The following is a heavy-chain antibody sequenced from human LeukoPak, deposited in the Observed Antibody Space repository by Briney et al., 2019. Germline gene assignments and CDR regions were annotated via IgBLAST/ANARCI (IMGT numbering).Heavy chain of an antibody. CDR3: AKGNIATWGSQSLDY. V-gene: IGHV3-9*01. CDR1: GFIFDDYA. Sequence: PGGSLRLSCAASGFIFDDYAMHWVRQAPGKGLEWVSGISWNSGSIGYADSVKGRFTISRDNAKNSLYLQMNSLRAEDTALYYCAKGNIATWGSQSLDYWGQGTLVTVSS. J-gene: IGHJ4*02. D-gene: IGHD3-16*01. CDR2: ISWNSGSI.